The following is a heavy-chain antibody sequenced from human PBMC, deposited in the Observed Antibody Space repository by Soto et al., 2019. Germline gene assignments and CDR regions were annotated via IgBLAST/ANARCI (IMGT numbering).Heavy chain of an antibody. CDR2: ISGSGGST. CDR3: AKVPGVVVAASELDY. CDR1: GFTFSSYA. V-gene: IGHV3-23*01. Sequence: EVQLLESGGGLVQPGGSLRLSCAASGFTFSSYAMSWVRQAPGKGLEWVSAISGSGGSTYYADSVKGRFTISRDNSKNTLYLQMNILRAEDTAVYYCAKVPGVVVAASELDYWGQGTLVTVSS. D-gene: IGHD2-15*01. J-gene: IGHJ4*02.